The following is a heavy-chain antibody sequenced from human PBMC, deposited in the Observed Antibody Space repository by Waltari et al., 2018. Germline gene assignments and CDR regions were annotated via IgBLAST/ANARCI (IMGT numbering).Heavy chain of an antibody. J-gene: IGHJ4*02. Sequence: QMQLVQSGPEVKKPGTSVKVSCKASGFTFTSSAVQWVRQARGQRLEWIGWIVVGSGNTNYAQKCQERVTITRDMATSTAYMELSSLRSEDTAVYYCAAADGRIAVAGTEFDYWGQGTLVTVSS. CDR2: IVVGSGNT. CDR3: AAADGRIAVAGTEFDY. V-gene: IGHV1-58*01. D-gene: IGHD6-19*01. CDR1: GFTFTSSA.